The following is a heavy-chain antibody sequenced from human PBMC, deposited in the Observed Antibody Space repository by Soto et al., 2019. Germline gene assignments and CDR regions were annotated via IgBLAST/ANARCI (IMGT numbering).Heavy chain of an antibody. CDR3: ARGVAGSGFDL. V-gene: IGHV6-1*01. Sequence: XTLSLTFSISGDIVSSNTAGWNWISSSPSRGLEWLGRTYYRSNWRHDYAVSVKSRITVNPDTSKNHFSLQLNSVTPDDTAVYYCARGVAGSGFDLWGQGTLVTVSS. CDR2: TYYRSNWRH. J-gene: IGHJ4*02. CDR1: GDIVSSNTAG. D-gene: IGHD6-19*01.